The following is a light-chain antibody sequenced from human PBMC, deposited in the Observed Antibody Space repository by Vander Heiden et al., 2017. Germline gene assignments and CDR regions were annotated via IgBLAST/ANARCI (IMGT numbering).Light chain of an antibody. CDR3: QAWDSTTVV. Sequence: SYELTQPPSVSVSPGQTASITCSGDKLGDKYVCWYQQKPGQSPLLVIYQDNKRPSGIPERFSGSNSGNTATLTIIGTQAMDEADYYCQAWDSTTVVFGGGTKLTVL. V-gene: IGLV3-1*01. J-gene: IGLJ2*01. CDR1: KLGDKY. CDR2: QDN.